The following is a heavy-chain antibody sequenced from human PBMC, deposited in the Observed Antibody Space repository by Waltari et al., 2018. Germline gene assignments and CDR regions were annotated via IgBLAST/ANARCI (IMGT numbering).Heavy chain of an antibody. CDR3: AREIVVVVPSAMMDY. D-gene: IGHD2-2*01. Sequence: QVQLVESGGGVVQPGRSLRLSCAASGFTFSRYGMHWVRRAPDRGLEWVAFVAHDGSTKYYGDSVKGRFTISRDNSENTLSLQMNSLRPEDTAVYFCAREIVVVVPSAMMDYWGQGTLVTVSS. J-gene: IGHJ4*02. CDR2: VAHDGSTK. V-gene: IGHV3-30*03. CDR1: GFTFSRYG.